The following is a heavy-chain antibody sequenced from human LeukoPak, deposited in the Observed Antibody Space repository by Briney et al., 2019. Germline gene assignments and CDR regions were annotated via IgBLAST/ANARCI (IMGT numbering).Heavy chain of an antibody. D-gene: IGHD3-3*01. J-gene: IGHJ4*02. CDR2: ISSNGGST. CDR1: GFTFSSYG. V-gene: IGHV3-64*01. CDR3: ATIFGDPLDY. Sequence: GGSLRLSCAASGFTFSSYGMHWVRQAPGKGLEYVSAISSNGGSTYYANSVKGRFTISRDNSKNTLYLQMGSLRAENMAVYYCATIFGDPLDYWGQGTLVTVSS.